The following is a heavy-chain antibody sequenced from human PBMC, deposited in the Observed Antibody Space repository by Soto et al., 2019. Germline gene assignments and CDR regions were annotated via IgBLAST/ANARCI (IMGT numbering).Heavy chain of an antibody. CDR1: GYTFNTYF. CDR3: ARDTSNSFDY. Sequence: HVQLVQSGGELKKPGASVKVSCNTSGYTFNTYFITWVRQAPGQGLEWMGWISPHNGKTNYAEKFQGRVTRTADTITKTSYMELRNLRIDDTAVYYCARDTSNSFDYWGQGTPVTVSS. CDR2: ISPHNGKT. V-gene: IGHV1-18*01. J-gene: IGHJ4*02. D-gene: IGHD2-2*01.